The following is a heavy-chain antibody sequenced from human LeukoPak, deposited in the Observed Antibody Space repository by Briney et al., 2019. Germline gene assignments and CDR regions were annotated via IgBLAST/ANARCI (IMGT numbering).Heavy chain of an antibody. V-gene: IGHV1-46*01. J-gene: IGHJ3*02. CDR1: GGTFSSYA. CDR3: ARSEDAFDI. CDR2: INPSGGST. Sequence: GSSVKVSCKASGGTFSSYAISWVRQAPGQGLEWMGIINPSGGSTSYAQKFQGRVTMTRDMSTSTVYMELSSLRSEDTAVFYCARSEDAFDIWGQGTMVTVSS.